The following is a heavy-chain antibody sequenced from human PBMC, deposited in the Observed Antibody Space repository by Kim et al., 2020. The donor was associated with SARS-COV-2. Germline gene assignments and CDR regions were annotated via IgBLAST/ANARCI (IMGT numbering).Heavy chain of an antibody. CDR1: GFTFSSYA. J-gene: IGHJ4*01. V-gene: IGHV3-30*04. CDR2: ISYDGSNK. Sequence: GGSLRLSCAASGFTFSSYAMHWVRQAPGKGLEWVAVISYDGSNKYYADSVKGRFTISRDNSKNTLYLQMNSLRAEDTAVYYCARGDGYDFWSGNHFDYWG. D-gene: IGHD3-3*01. CDR3: ARGDGYDFWSGNHFDY.